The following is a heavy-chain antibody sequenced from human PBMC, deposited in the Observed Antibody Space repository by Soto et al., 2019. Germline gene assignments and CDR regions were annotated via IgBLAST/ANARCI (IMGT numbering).Heavy chain of an antibody. Sequence: QVQLVESGGGVVQPERSLRLSCAASEFTFSNYGMHWVRQAPGKGLEWVAVILNDGSNRYHADSVKDRFTISRDNSKNTLYLQMNSLRAEDTAVYYCARDDEYSGNGMDVWGQGTTVTVS. D-gene: IGHD3-10*01. CDR1: EFTFSNYG. CDR2: ILNDGSNR. J-gene: IGHJ6*02. V-gene: IGHV3-33*01. CDR3: ARDDEYSGNGMDV.